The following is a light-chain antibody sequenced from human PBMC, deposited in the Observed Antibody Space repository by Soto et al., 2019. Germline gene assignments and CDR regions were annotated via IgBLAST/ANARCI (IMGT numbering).Light chain of an antibody. Sequence: EIVLTQSPGTLSLSPGERATLSCRASQTVSKNYLAWYQHKPGQPPRLLIYDASDRVTGVPDRFSGSGSGTDFTLTISSLEPEDSAVYYCQQCATAPLTFGQGTKVEIK. CDR3: QQCATAPLT. CDR2: DAS. V-gene: IGKV3-20*01. J-gene: IGKJ1*01. CDR1: QTVSKNY.